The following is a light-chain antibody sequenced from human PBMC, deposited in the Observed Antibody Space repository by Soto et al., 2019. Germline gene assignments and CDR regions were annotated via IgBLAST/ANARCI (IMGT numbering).Light chain of an antibody. J-gene: IGLJ3*02. CDR2: EVD. Sequence: QSALTQPASVSGSPGQSITISCTGTSSDVGGYDFVSWYQQHPGKAPKLMIYEVDNRPSGVSNRFSGSKSGNTASLTISGLQADDEADYYCAAWDDSLTGRVFGGGTKLTVL. V-gene: IGLV2-14*01. CDR3: AAWDDSLTGRV. CDR1: SSDVGGYDF.